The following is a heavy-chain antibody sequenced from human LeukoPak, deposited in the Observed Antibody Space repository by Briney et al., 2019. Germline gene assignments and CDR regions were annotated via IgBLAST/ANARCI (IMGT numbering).Heavy chain of an antibody. J-gene: IGHJ4*02. CDR2: IKQDGSEK. V-gene: IGHV3-7*01. Sequence: GSLILSCAASGFTFSSYWMSWVRQAPVKGLEWVANIKQDGSEKYYVDSVKGRFTISRDNAKNSLYLQMNSLRAEDTAVYYCARAGATGPSYFDYWGQGTLVTVSS. CDR3: ARAGATGPSYFDY. CDR1: GFTFSSYW. D-gene: IGHD1-26*01.